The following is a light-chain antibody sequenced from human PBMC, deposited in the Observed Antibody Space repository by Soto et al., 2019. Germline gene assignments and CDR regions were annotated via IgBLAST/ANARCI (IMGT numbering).Light chain of an antibody. V-gene: IGKV1-5*01. Sequence: DIQMTQSPSTLSASVGDRVTITCRASQSISSWLAWYQQKPGKAPKLLIYDASSLESGVPPRFSGSGSGTEFTLTISSLQPDDFATYYCQQYHSYPLTFGGGTKVDIK. J-gene: IGKJ4*01. CDR2: DAS. CDR1: QSISSW. CDR3: QQYHSYPLT.